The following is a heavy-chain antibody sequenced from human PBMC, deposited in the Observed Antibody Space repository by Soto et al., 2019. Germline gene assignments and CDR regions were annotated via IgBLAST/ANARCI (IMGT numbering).Heavy chain of an antibody. J-gene: IGHJ4*02. CDR1: GLSLSNYW. V-gene: IGHV3-74*01. CDR2: IKGDGSRA. CDR3: ARDSDSSGWYFNYFDY. Sequence: PGGSLRLSCEGSGLSLSNYWMYWVRQVPGKGLVWVARIKGDGSRADYADSVKGRFTITRDNANNTLDLQMSSLRVEDTAVYYCARDSDSSGWYFNYFDYWGQGALVTVSS. D-gene: IGHD6-19*01.